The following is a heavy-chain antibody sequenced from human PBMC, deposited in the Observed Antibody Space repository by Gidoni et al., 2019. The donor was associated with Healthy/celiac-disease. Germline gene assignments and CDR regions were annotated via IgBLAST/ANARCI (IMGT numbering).Heavy chain of an antibody. V-gene: IGHV3-9*01. CDR3: AKDRGSTTVKYYFDY. Sequence: DVQLVESGGGLVQPGRSLRLSCAASGFTFDAYAMHWFRQAPGKGLDWVSGISGNSGSIGYADSVKGRFTISRDNAKNSLYLQMNSLRAEDTALYYCAKDRGSTTVKYYFDYWGQGTLVTVSS. CDR1: GFTFDAYA. D-gene: IGHD4-4*01. CDR2: ISGNSGSI. J-gene: IGHJ4*02.